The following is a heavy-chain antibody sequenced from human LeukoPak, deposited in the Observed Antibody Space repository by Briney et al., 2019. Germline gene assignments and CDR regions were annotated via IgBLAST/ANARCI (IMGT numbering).Heavy chain of an antibody. J-gene: IGHJ4*02. CDR3: AREGGSGWYGGGIDY. Sequence: SETLSLTCTVSGGSISSYYWSWIRQPPGKGLEWIGYIYYSGSTNYNPSLKRRVTISVDTSKNQFSLKLSSVTAADTAVYYCAREGGSGWYGGGIDYWGQGTLVTVSS. V-gene: IGHV4-59*01. CDR1: GGSISSYY. D-gene: IGHD6-19*01. CDR2: IYYSGST.